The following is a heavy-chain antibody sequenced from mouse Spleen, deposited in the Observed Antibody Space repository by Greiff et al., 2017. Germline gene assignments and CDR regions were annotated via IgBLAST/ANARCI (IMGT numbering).Heavy chain of an antibody. V-gene: IGHV4-1*01. CDR3: ARQHYDGSYYAMDY. D-gene: IGHD1-1*02. CDR2: INPDSSTI. J-gene: IGHJ4*01. Sequence: EVQLQQSGGGLVQPGGSLKLSCAASGIDFSRYWMSWVRRAPGKGLEWIGEINPDSSTINYAPSLKDKFIISRDNAKNTLYLQMSKVRSEDTALYYCARQHYDGSYYAMDYWGQGTSVTVSS. CDR1: GIDFSRYW.